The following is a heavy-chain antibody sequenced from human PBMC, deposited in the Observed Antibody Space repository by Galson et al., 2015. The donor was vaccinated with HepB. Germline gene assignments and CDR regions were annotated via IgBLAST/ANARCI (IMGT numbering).Heavy chain of an antibody. CDR3: ARAKCIVATIMEELWNYYGMDV. V-gene: IGHV3-33*01. Sequence: SLRLSCAASGFTFSSYGMHWVRQASGKGLEWVAVIWYDGSNKYYADSVKGRFTISRDNSKNTLYLQMNSLRAEDTAVYYCARAKCIVATIMEELWNYYGMDVWGQGTTVTVSS. D-gene: IGHD5-12*01. CDR2: IWYDGSNK. CDR1: GFTFSSYG. J-gene: IGHJ6*02.